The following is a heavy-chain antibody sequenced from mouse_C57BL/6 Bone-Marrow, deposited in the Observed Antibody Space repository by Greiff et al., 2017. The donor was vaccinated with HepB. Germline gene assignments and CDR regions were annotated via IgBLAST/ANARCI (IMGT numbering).Heavy chain of an antibody. V-gene: IGHV1-81*01. CDR3: ARYYGSSYGY. CDR2: IYPRSGNT. D-gene: IGHD1-1*01. CDR1: GYTFTSYW. J-gene: IGHJ2*01. Sequence: QVQLQQPGAELVRPGTSVKLSCKASGYTFTSYWMHWVKQRTGQGLEWIGEIYPRSGNTYYNEKFKGKATLTADKSSSTAYMELRSLTSEDSAVYFCARYYGSSYGYWGQGTTLTVSS.